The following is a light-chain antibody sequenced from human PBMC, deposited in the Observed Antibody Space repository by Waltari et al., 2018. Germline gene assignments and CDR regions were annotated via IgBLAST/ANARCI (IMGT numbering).Light chain of an antibody. CDR1: SSNIGSKS. CDR3: ATWDDSLNGL. J-gene: IGLJ2*01. CDR2: STN. V-gene: IGLV1-44*01. Sequence: QSVLTQPPSASGTPGQRVTISCSGSSSNIGSKSLNWYQQVSGAAPKLLIYSTNKRPSGVPDRFSGSKSGTSASLAISGLQSEDEAYYYCATWDDSLNGLFGGGTKLTVL.